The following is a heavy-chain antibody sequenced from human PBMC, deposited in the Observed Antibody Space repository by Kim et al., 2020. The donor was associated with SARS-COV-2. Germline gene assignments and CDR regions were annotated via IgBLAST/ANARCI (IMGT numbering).Heavy chain of an antibody. CDR3: AGKLGGNSYGNLQH. D-gene: IGHD2-15*01. CDR2: IYDSGHT. J-gene: IGHJ1*01. CDR1: GGPIGSRGYH. Sequence: SETLSLTCTVSGGPIGSRGYHWTWIRQHPGKGLEWIGYIYDSGHTRYNPSLKSRVTISIDTSKSQFSLNLNSVTAADTAVYYCAGKLGGNSYGNLQHWGQGNLVTVSS. V-gene: IGHV4-31*03.